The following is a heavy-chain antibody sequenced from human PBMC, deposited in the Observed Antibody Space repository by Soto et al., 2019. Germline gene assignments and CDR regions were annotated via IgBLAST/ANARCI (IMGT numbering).Heavy chain of an antibody. D-gene: IGHD3-3*01. CDR3: ARQGPPVRFLEWFNYYGMDG. CDR1: GYSFTSYW. Sequence: LGESLKISCKGSGYSFTSYWIGWVRQMPGKGLEWMGIIYPGDSDTRYSPSFQGQVTISADKSISTAYLQWSSLKASDTAMYYCARQGPPVRFLEWFNYYGMDGRGQGTTVTVSS. CDR2: IYPGDSDT. J-gene: IGHJ6*02. V-gene: IGHV5-51*01.